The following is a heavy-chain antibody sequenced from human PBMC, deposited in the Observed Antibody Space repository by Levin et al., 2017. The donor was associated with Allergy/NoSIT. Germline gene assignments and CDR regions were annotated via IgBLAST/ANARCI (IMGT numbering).Heavy chain of an antibody. J-gene: IGHJ2*01. CDR1: GFTFSSYA. V-gene: IGHV3-64D*06. Sequence: PGESLKISCSASGFTFSSYAMHWVRQAPGKGLEYVSAISSNGGSTYYTDSVKGRFIISRDNAKNTLYLQMSSLRAEDTAVYYGYSSSMSWYFDLWGRGTLVTVSS. CDR3: YSSSMSWYFDL. CDR2: ISSNGGST. D-gene: IGHD6-13*01.